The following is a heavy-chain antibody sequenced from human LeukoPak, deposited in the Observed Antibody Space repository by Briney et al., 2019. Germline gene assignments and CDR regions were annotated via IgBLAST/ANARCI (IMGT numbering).Heavy chain of an antibody. D-gene: IGHD6-13*01. V-gene: IGHV3-48*03. CDR3: ARVVGGTAAGNYYMDV. CDR1: GFTFSSYE. Sequence: GGSLRLSCAASGFTFSSYEMNWVRQAPGKGLEWVSYISSSGSTVYYADSVKGRFTISRDNAKNSLYLQMNSLRAEDTAVYYCARVVGGTAAGNYYMDVWGKGTTVTVSS. J-gene: IGHJ6*03. CDR2: ISSSGSTV.